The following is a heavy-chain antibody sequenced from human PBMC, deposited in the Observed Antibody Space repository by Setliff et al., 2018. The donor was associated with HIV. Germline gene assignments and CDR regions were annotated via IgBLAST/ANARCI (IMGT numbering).Heavy chain of an antibody. V-gene: IGHV1-18*04. D-gene: IGHD3-9*01. CDR2: ISPYNGNT. Sequence: ASVKVSCKASGYTFNSYTISWLRQAPGQGLEWMGWISPYNGNTDYAQEMQGRLTMTTDTSTSTAYMDLESLTSDDTAVYYSARAPPPLRYFDWEPLDAFDIWGQGTMVTVSS. CDR3: ARAPPPLRYFDWEPLDAFDI. J-gene: IGHJ3*02. CDR1: GYTFNSYT.